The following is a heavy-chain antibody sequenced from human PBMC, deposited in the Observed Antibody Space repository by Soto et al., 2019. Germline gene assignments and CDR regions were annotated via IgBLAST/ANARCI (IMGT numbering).Heavy chain of an antibody. V-gene: IGHV3-33*01. D-gene: IGHD2-15*01. CDR1: GFTFSSYG. CDR2: IWYDGSNK. J-gene: IGHJ4*02. CDR3: ASHYCSGGSCFPYYFDY. Sequence: GGSLRLSCAASGFTFSSYGMHWVRQAPGKGLEWVAVIWYDGSNKYYADSVKGRFTISRDNSKNTLYLQMNSLRAEDTAVYYCASHYCSGGSCFPYYFDYWGQGTLVTVYS.